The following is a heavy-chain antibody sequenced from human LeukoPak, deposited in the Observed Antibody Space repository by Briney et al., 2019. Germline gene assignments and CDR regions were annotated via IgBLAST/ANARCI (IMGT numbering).Heavy chain of an antibody. CDR2: FHRGRI. D-gene: IGHD5-24*01. CDR3: ARAPSSYESGNGYPNLGWLDP. Sequence: PSETLSLTCKVSGYPIGLDYYWVWIRQAPGRGLQWIGGFHRGRIQYNSALMSRVTISIDSSKNQFSLRMWPVTAADTAFYFCARAPSSYESGNGYPNLGWLDPWGQGALVTVSS. CDR1: GYPIGLDYY. J-gene: IGHJ5*02. V-gene: IGHV4-38-2*02.